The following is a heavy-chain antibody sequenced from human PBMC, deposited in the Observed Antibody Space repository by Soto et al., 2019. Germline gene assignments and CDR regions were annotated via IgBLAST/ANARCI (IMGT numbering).Heavy chain of an antibody. V-gene: IGHV3-30*18. D-gene: IGHD6-19*01. CDR2: ISCDGSNK. CDR1: GFTFSSYG. J-gene: IGHJ6*02. Sequence: QVQLVESGGGVVLPGRSLRLSCAASGFTFSSYGMHWVRQAPGKGLEWVAIISCDGSNKYYADSVKGRFTISRDNSKHTLHLQMDSLTADDTAVYYCAKVTDYSSGCYRFDYCGMDVWGQGTTVTVSS. CDR3: AKVTDYSSGCYRFDYCGMDV.